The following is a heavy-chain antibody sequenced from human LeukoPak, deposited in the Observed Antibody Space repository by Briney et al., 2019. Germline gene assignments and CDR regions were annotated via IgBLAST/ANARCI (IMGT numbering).Heavy chain of an antibody. CDR2: IKQDGSEK. J-gene: IGHJ4*02. CDR3: ARVGFLVTTYYFDY. V-gene: IGHV3-7*01. CDR1: GFTFSSYW. D-gene: IGHD4-17*01. Sequence: GGSLRLSCAASGFTFSSYWMSWVRQAPGKGLEWVANIKQDGSEKYYVDSVKGRFTISRDNAKNSLYLQMNSLRAEDTAVYYCARVGFLVTTYYFDYWGQGTLVTVSS.